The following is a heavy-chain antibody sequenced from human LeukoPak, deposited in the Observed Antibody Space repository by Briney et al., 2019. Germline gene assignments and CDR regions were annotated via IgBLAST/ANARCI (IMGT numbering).Heavy chain of an antibody. CDR2: ISDNGDIP. Sequence: PGGSLRLSCAASGFTFSTYAMSWVRQAPGKGPEWVSGISDNGDIPYYADSVKGRFTISRDNSKNTLYLQMNSLRAEDTAVYYCAKDRAGYSGARGFDYWGQGTLVTVSS. V-gene: IGHV3-23*01. D-gene: IGHD5-12*01. CDR3: AKDRAGYSGARGFDY. CDR1: GFTFSTYA. J-gene: IGHJ4*02.